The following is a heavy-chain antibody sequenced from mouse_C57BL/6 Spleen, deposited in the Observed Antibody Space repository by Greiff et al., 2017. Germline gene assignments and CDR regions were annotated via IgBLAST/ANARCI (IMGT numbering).Heavy chain of an antibody. CDR3: ARALYYAMDY. CDR2: IDPSDSYT. CDR1: GYTFTSYW. J-gene: IGHJ4*01. V-gene: IGHV1-69*01. Sequence: QVQLQQPGAELVMPGASVKLSCKASGYTFTSYWMHWVKQRPGQGLEWIGEIDPSDSYTNYNQKFKGKSTLTVDKSSSTAYMQLSSLTSEDSAVYYCARALYYAMDYWGQGTSGTVSS.